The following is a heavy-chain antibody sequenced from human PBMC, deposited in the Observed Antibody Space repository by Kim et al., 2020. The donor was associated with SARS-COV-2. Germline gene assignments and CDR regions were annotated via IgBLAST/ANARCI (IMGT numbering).Heavy chain of an antibody. V-gene: IGHV3-53*01. Sequence: GGSLRLSCAASGFTVSSNYMSWVRQAPGKGLEWVSVIYSGGSTYYADSVKGRFTISRDNSKNTLYLQMNSLRAEDTAVYYCARGGDTAMVRHFDYWGQGTLVTVSS. CDR1: GFTVSSNY. CDR2: IYSGGST. D-gene: IGHD5-18*01. J-gene: IGHJ4*02. CDR3: ARGGDTAMVRHFDY.